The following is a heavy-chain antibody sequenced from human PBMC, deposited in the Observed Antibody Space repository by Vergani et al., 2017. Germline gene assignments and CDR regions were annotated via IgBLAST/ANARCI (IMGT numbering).Heavy chain of an antibody. CDR1: GFTFSSYA. CDR3: ARDPQGGSSGYYWGYYYYYGMDV. D-gene: IGHD3-22*01. V-gene: IGHV3-23*01. Sequence: EVQLLESGGGLVQPGGSLRLSCAASGFTFSSYAMSWVRQAPGKGLEWVSAISGSGGSTYYADSVKGRFTISRDNAKNSLYLQMNSLRAEDTAVYYCARDPQGGSSGYYWGYYYYYGMDVWGQGTTVTVSS. J-gene: IGHJ6*02. CDR2: ISGSGGST.